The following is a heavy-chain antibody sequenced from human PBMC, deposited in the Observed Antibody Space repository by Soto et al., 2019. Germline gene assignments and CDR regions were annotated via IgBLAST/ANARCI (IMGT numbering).Heavy chain of an antibody. CDR3: ARGPLVVLNYFES. J-gene: IGHJ4*02. CDR1: GGTFRNYP. Sequence: QVQLVQSGAEVKKPGSSVKVSCTASGGTFRNYPINWVRQAPGQGLEWMGSIFPLTDIPDYAQNFQARLTISADKSTNTAYMELSSLTSDDTAMYFCARGPLVVLNYFESWGQGTLVTVSS. CDR2: IFPLTDIP. V-gene: IGHV1-69*02.